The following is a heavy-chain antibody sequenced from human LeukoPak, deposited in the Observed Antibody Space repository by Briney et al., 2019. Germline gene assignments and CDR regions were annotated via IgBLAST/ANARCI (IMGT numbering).Heavy chain of an antibody. CDR3: ARVTLCSGGSCYPGYYYFMDV. CDR1: DYSISSDYY. D-gene: IGHD2-15*01. CDR2: IFHSGST. Sequence: SETLSLTCTVSDYSISSDYYWGWIRQPPGKGLEWIANIFHSGSTYYNPSLKGRVTISVDTSKNQFSLNLSSVTATGTAVYYCARVTLCSGGSCYPGYYYFMDVWGKGTTVTVSS. V-gene: IGHV4-38-2*02. J-gene: IGHJ6*03.